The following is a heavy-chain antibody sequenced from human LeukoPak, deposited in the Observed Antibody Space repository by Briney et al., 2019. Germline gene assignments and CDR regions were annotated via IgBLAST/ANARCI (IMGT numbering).Heavy chain of an antibody. D-gene: IGHD3-10*01. CDR1: GGSISSSNW. Sequence: PSETLSLTCAVSGGSISSSNWWSWVRQPPGKGLEWIGEIYHSGSTNYNPSLKSRVTISVDKSKNQFSLKLSSVTAADTAVYYCARFSRADYYGSGFDYWGQGPLVPVSS. CDR3: ARFSRADYYGSGFDY. V-gene: IGHV4-4*02. J-gene: IGHJ4*02. CDR2: IYHSGST.